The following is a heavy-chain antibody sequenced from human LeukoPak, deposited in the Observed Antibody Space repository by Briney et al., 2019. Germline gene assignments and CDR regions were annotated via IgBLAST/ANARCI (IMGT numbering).Heavy chain of an antibody. V-gene: IGHV1-8*01. Sequence: ASVKVSCKASGYTFTSYDINWVRQATGQGLEWMGWMNPNSGNTGYAQKFQGRVTMTRNTSISTAYMELSSLRSEDTAVYYCARGRYLSGYDLVPSYWGQGTLVTVSS. D-gene: IGHD5-12*01. CDR3: ARGRYLSGYDLVPSY. CDR1: GYTFTSYD. J-gene: IGHJ4*02. CDR2: MNPNSGNT.